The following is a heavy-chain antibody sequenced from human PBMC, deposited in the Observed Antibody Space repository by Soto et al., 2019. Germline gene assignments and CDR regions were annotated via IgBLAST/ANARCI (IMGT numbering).Heavy chain of an antibody. V-gene: IGHV4-30-4*01. CDR3: ASVTTGTPIDC. Sequence: SETLSLTCTVSGCSISNSDYYWSWIRQPPGKGLEWIGYIYYSGSTYYNPSLKSRVTISVDTSKNQFSLKLTSVTAADTAVYYCASVTTGTPIDCWGQGTLVTVSS. CDR1: GCSISNSDYY. D-gene: IGHD4-17*01. CDR2: IYYSGST. J-gene: IGHJ4*02.